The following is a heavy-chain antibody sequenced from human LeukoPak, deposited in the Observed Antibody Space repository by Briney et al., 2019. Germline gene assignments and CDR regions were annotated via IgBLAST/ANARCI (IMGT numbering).Heavy chain of an antibody. J-gene: IGHJ4*02. CDR2: TGGSDDNT. CDR3: TKDLMTGFSSGWYFAY. V-gene: IGHV3-23*01. D-gene: IGHD6-19*01. CDR1: GFTFNGYA. Sequence: GGSLRLSCEGSGFTFNGYAFSWVRRAPGKGLEWVAVTGGSDDNTHYADSVKGRFTISRDNSEKRLFLQMNSLRPDDSALYYCTKDLMTGFSSGWYFAYWGQGTLVTVSS.